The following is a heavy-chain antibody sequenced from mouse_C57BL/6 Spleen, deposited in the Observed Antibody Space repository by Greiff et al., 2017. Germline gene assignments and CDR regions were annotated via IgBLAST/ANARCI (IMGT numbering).Heavy chain of an antibody. CDR1: GYAFSSYW. Sequence: QVQLQQSGAELVKPGASVKISCKASGYAFSSYWMNWVKQRPGKGLEWIGQIYPGDGDTNYNGKFKGKATLTADKSSSTAYMQLSSLTSEDAAVYDCERSGMTHQAMDYWGQGTSVTVSS. D-gene: IGHD1-3*01. CDR3: ERSGMTHQAMDY. CDR2: IYPGDGDT. J-gene: IGHJ4*01. V-gene: IGHV1-80*01.